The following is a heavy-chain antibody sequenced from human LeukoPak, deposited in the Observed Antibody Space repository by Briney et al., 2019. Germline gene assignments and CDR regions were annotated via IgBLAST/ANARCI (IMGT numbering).Heavy chain of an antibody. J-gene: IGHJ4*02. D-gene: IGHD3/OR15-3a*01. CDR1: GYSFPNYW. Sequence: GESLKISCKGSGYSFPNYWIGWVRQMPGKGLECMGIIYPGDSDARYSPSFQGQVTISADKSITTAYLQWSSLKASDTAMYYCAVGTGYYFDLWGQRTLVTVSS. CDR2: IYPGDSDA. CDR3: AVGTGYYFDL. V-gene: IGHV5-51*01.